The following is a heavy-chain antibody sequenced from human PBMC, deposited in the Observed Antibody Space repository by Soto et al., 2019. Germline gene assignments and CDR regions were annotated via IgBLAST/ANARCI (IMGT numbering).Heavy chain of an antibody. CDR2: IYYSGST. Sequence: SETLSLTCTVSADSISSSSYFWGWIRQPPGKGLEWIGTIYYSGSTSYNPSLKSRVTISLDTSKNQFSLKLSSVTAADTAVYYCARWVEVSLDYFDSWGQGTPVTVSS. D-gene: IGHD2-15*01. CDR1: ADSISSSSYF. V-gene: IGHV4-39*07. CDR3: ARWVEVSLDYFDS. J-gene: IGHJ4*02.